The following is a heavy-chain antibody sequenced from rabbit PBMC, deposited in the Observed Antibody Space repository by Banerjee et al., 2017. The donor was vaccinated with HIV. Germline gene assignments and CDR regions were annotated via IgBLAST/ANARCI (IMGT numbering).Heavy chain of an antibody. Sequence: QEQLEESGGDLVKPEGSLTLTCTASGFSFSSSYYMCWVRQAPGKGLEWIACIDAGSSGSAYYASWAKGRFTISKTSSTTVTLQVTSLTAADTATYFCARLTSGYAGYADATRNAFDPWGPGTLVTV. V-gene: IGHV1S45*01. CDR3: ARLTSGYAGYADATRNAFDP. CDR1: GFSFSSSYY. J-gene: IGHJ2*01. CDR2: IDAGSSGSA. D-gene: IGHD6-1*01.